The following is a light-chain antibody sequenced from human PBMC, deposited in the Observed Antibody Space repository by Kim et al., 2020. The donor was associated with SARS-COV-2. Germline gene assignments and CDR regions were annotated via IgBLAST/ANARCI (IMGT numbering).Light chain of an antibody. CDR1: SGHGSYA. J-gene: IGLJ3*02. CDR3: QTWGTGVRV. CDR2: LNVDSSH. V-gene: IGLV4-69*01. Sequence: ASVKLTCTLSSGHGSYAIAWHQQQPEKGPRYLLKLNVDSSHGKGDGIPARFSGSSSGAERYITISSLQSEDEADYYCQTWGTGVRVFGGGTQLTVL.